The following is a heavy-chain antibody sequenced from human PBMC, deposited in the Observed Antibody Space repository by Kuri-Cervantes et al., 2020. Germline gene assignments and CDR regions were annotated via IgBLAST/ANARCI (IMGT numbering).Heavy chain of an antibody. V-gene: IGHV3-30-3*01. D-gene: IGHD3/OR15-3a*01. J-gene: IGHJ4*02. Sequence: GESLKISCAASGFTFSSYAMHWVRQAPGKGLEWVAVISYDGSNKYYADSVKGRFTISRDNSKNTLYLQMNSLRAEDTAVYYCATSYYFSTGYYNSPAPLFPFWGQGTLVTVSS. CDR3: ATSYYFSTGYYNSPAPLFPF. CDR1: GFTFSSYA. CDR2: ISYDGSNK.